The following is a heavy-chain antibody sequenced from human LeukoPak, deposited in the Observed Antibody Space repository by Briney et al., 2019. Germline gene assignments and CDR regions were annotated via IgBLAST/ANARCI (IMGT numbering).Heavy chain of an antibody. D-gene: IGHD3-16*01. CDR2: IGTAGDT. Sequence: GGSLRLSCAASGFTLSSYAMHWVRQPAGKGLEWVSAIGTAGDTFYPGSVKGRFTISRENAKKSLFLQMNSLRVEDTAVYYCARITSAKEYGDAFLVWGQETMVTVSS. CDR3: ARITSAKEYGDAFLV. J-gene: IGHJ3*01. CDR1: GFTLSSYA. V-gene: IGHV3-13*01.